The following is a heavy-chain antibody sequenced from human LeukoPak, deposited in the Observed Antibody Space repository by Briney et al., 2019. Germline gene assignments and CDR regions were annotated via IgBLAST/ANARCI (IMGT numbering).Heavy chain of an antibody. D-gene: IGHD3-22*01. V-gene: IGHV4-59*01. CDR3: ASLTTADAFDI. J-gene: IGHJ3*02. Sequence: SETLSLTCTVSGGSISSYYWSWIRQPPGKGLEWIGYIYDSGSTNYNPSLKSRVTISVDTSKNQFSLKLSSVTAADTAVFYCASLTTADAFDIWGQGPMVTVSS. CDR1: GGSISSYY. CDR2: IYDSGST.